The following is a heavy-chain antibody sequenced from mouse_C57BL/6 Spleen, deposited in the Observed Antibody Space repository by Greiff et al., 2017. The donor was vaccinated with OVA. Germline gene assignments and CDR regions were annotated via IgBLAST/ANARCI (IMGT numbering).Heavy chain of an antibody. J-gene: IGHJ3*01. V-gene: IGHV10-3*01. D-gene: IGHD3-2*02. CDR1: GFTFNTYA. CDR3: VRDLDSSGPFAY. Sequence: DVHLVESGGGLVQPKGSLKLSCAASGFTFNTYAMHWVRQAPGKGLEWVARIRSKSSNYATYYADSVKDRFTISRDDSQSMLYLQMNNLKTEDTAMYYCVRDLDSSGPFAYWGQGTLVTVSA. CDR2: IRSKSSNYAT.